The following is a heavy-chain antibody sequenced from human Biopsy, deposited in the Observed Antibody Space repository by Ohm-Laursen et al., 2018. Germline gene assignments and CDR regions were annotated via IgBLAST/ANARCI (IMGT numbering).Heavy chain of an antibody. CDR1: GGSISGSS. D-gene: IGHD6-19*01. CDR2: ISYSGST. J-gene: IGHJ3*02. Sequence: SETLSLTCTVSGGSISGSSWSWIRQAPGRGLEWVGYISYSGSTSTNLSLKSRITISVDTSKNQISLKVTSVTAADTAVYYCAKHGSGWTGDDALHIWGQGTMVTVSS. V-gene: IGHV4-59*08. CDR3: AKHGSGWTGDDALHI.